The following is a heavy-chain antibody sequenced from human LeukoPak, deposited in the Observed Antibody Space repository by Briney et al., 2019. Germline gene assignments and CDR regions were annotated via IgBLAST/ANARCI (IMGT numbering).Heavy chain of an antibody. V-gene: IGHV1-46*01. CDR3: ARGAAAGTFYYYGMDV. D-gene: IGHD6-13*01. Sequence: ASVKVSCKASGYTFTSYYMHWVRQAPGQGLEWMGIINPSGGSTSYAQKFQGRVTITADKSTSTAYMELSSLRSEDTAVYYCARGAAAGTFYYYGMDVWGQGTTVTVSS. CDR2: INPSGGST. J-gene: IGHJ6*02. CDR1: GYTFTSYY.